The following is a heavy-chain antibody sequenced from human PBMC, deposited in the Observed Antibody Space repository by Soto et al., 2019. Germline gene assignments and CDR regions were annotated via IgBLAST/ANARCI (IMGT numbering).Heavy chain of an antibody. CDR3: ARVRSDYMWGTYRYLVDY. Sequence: EVQLVESGGGLVQPGGSLRLSCAASGFTFRSYWMSWVRQAPGKGLEWVANIKQDGNEKYYVDSVKGRFTISRDNAKISLYLQMNSLRAEDTAVYYCARVRSDYMWGTYRYLVDYWGQGTLVTVSS. CDR2: IKQDGNEK. V-gene: IGHV3-7*01. D-gene: IGHD3-16*02. J-gene: IGHJ4*02. CDR1: GFTFRSYW.